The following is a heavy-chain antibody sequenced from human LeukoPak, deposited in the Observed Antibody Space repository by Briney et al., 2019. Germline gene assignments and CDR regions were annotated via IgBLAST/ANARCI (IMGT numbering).Heavy chain of an antibody. V-gene: IGHV3-74*01. D-gene: IGHD4-23*01. CDR2: INSDGSST. CDR1: GFTFSSYW. Sequence: GGSLRLSRAASGFTFSSYWMHWVRQAPGKGLVWVSRINSDGSSTSYADSVKGRFTISRDNAKNTLYLQMNSLRAEDTAVYYCARTTTVAPRGFDYWGQGTLVTVSS. CDR3: ARTTTVAPRGFDY. J-gene: IGHJ4*02.